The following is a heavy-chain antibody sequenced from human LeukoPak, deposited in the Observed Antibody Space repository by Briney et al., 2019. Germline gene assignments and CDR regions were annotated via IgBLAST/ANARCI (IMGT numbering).Heavy chain of an antibody. D-gene: IGHD1-26*01. V-gene: IGHV3-30*18. CDR3: AKDLHLPPGGFDT. CDR1: GFTFSSYG. Sequence: GRSLRLSCAASGFTFSSYGMHWVRQAPGKGLEWVAVISYDGSNKYYADSVKGRFTISRDNSKNTLYLQMNSLRAEDTAVYYCAKDLHLPPGGFDTWGQGTLVTVSS. J-gene: IGHJ5*02. CDR2: ISYDGSNK.